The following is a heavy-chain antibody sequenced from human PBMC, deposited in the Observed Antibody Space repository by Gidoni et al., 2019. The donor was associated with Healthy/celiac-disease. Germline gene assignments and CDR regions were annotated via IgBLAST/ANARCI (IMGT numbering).Heavy chain of an antibody. J-gene: IGHJ3*02. CDR3: AKDRDWNDQLGAFDI. Sequence: QVQLVESGGGVVQPGRSLRLSCAASGFTFSSYGMHWVRQAPGKGLEWVAVISYDGSNKYYADSVKGRFTISRDNSKNTLYLQMNSLRAEDTAVYYCAKDRDWNDQLGAFDIWGQGTMVTVSS. CDR2: ISYDGSNK. D-gene: IGHD1-1*01. V-gene: IGHV3-30*18. CDR1: GFTFSSYG.